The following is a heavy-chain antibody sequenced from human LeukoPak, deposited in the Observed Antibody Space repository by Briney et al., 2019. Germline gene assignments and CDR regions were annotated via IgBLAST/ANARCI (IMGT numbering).Heavy chain of an antibody. D-gene: IGHD4-17*01. CDR2: IWYDGSNK. Sequence: GGSLRLSCAASGFTFSSYWMSWVRQAPGKGLEWVAVIWYDGSNKYYADSAKGRFTISRDNSKNTLYLQMNSLRAEDTAVYYCARDPRATVTTMDFDYWGQGTLVTVSS. J-gene: IGHJ4*02. CDR3: ARDPRATVTTMDFDY. CDR1: GFTFSSYW. V-gene: IGHV3-33*08.